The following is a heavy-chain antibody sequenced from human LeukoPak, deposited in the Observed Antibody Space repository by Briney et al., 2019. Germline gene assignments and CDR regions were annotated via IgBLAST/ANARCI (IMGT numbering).Heavy chain of an antibody. D-gene: IGHD2-2*01. Sequence: PGGSLRLSCAASGFTFSSYEMNWVRQAPGKGLEWISYVTSSGSSRYYADSVKGRFTISRDNGKNSLYLQMNSLRAEDTAVYFCARIGCSRSSCQIGHFDYWGQGTLVTVSS. V-gene: IGHV3-48*03. CDR2: VTSSGSSR. CDR1: GFTFSSYE. CDR3: ARIGCSRSSCQIGHFDY. J-gene: IGHJ4*02.